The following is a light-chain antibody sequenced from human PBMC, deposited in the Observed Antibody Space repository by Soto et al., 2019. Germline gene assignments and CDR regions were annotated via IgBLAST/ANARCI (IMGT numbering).Light chain of an antibody. CDR3: SSYTSSSTVGV. CDR2: EVS. CDR1: SSDIGAYDY. Sequence: QSVLTQPASVSGSPGQSITVSCTRTSSDIGAYDYVSWYQQHPGKAPKVIISEVSKRPSGVSHRFSGSKSGNTASLTISGLQAEDEADYYCSSYTSSSTVGVFGNGTKVTVL. J-gene: IGLJ1*01. V-gene: IGLV2-14*01.